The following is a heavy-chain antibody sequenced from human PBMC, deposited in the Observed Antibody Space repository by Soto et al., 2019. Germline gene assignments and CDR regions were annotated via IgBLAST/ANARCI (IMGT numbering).Heavy chain of an antibody. J-gene: IGHJ6*02. V-gene: IGHV3-21*01. CDR3: AREGHSLLLDA. CDR1: GFPFRDYS. Sequence: GGSLRLSCAASGFPFRDYSMDWVRQAPGKALEWVASLTGGSNYIFYANSVRGRFTISRDNAKSSLYLQMDSLRVEDSAVYFCAREGHSLLLDAWGRGTTVTVSS. CDR2: LTGGSNYI.